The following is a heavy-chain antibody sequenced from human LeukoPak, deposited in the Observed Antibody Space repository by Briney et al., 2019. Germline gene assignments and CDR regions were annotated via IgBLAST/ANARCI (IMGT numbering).Heavy chain of an antibody. CDR2: ISNGGSNQ. CDR1: EFTFSSYA. D-gene: IGHD1-1*01. Sequence: PGGSLRLSCAASEFTFSSYAMHWVRQAPGKGLEWVAVISNGGSNQYYADSVKGRFTISRDNSKNMLYIQMNSLRAEDTAVYYCAKGAVESLDYYFYMEVWGKGTTVTVSS. CDR3: AKGAVESLDYYFYMEV. V-gene: IGHV3-30-3*01. J-gene: IGHJ6*03.